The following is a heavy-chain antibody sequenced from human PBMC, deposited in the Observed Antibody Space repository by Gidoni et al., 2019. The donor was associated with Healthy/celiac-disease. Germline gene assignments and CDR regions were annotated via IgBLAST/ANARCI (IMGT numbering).Heavy chain of an antibody. V-gene: IGHV1-2*06. CDR3: VARSYIAAAGTVSEEFDY. J-gene: IGHJ4*02. D-gene: IGHD6-13*01. Sequence: QVQLVQSGAEVKKPGASVKVSCKASGYTFTGYYMHWVRQAPGQGLEWMGRINPNSGGTNYAQKFQGRVTMTRDTSISTAYMELSRLRSDDTAVYYCVARSYIAAAGTVSEEFDYWGQGTLVTVSS. CDR2: INPNSGGT. CDR1: GYTFTGYY.